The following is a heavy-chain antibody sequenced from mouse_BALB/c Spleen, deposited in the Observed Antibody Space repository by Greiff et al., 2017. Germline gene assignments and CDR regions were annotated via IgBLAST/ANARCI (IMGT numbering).Heavy chain of an antibody. V-gene: IGHV2-2*02. Sequence: VQLQQSGPGLVQPSQSLSITCTVSGFSLTSYGVHWVRQSPGKGLEWLGVIWSGGSTDYNAAFISRLSISKDNSKSQVFFKMNSLQANDTAIYYCARHYDYVWFAYWGQGTLVTVSA. CDR1: GFSLTSYG. D-gene: IGHD2-4*01. CDR2: IWSGGST. J-gene: IGHJ3*01. CDR3: ARHYDYVWFAY.